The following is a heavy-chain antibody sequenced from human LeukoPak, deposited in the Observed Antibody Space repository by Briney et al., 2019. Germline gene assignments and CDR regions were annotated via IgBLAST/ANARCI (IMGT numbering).Heavy chain of an antibody. CDR1: GGSFSGYY. CDR2: INHSGST. J-gene: IGHJ4*02. CDR3: ARGPPQWLVPRSRFDY. V-gene: IGHV4-34*01. Sequence: SETLSLTCAVYGGSFSGYYWSWIRQPPRKGLEWIGEINHSGSTNYNPSLKSRVTISVDTSKNQFSLKLSSVTAADTAVYYCARGPPQWLVPRSRFDYWGQGTLVTVSS. D-gene: IGHD6-19*01.